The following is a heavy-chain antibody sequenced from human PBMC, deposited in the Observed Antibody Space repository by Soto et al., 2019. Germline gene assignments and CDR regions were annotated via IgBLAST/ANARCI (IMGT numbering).Heavy chain of an antibody. CDR1: GGSFSGYY. J-gene: IGHJ4*02. CDR3: AREARYGSGTLGY. V-gene: IGHV4-34*01. CDR2: INHSGST. Sequence: QVQLQQWGAGLLKPSETLSLTCAVYGGSFSGYYWSWIRQPPGKGLEWTGEINHSGSTNYNPSSMSRVSMEGNTPNGHSARLSGSITGNKTALYYSAREARYGSGTLGYWCEGTLVVVSS. D-gene: IGHD3-10*01.